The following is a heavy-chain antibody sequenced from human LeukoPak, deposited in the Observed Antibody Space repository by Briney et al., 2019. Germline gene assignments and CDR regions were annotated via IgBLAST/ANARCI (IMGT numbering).Heavy chain of an antibody. Sequence: GGSLRLSCAASGFTFSSYWMSWVRQAPGKGLEWVANIKQDGSEKYYVDSVKGRFTISRDNAKNSLYLQMNSLRAEDTAVYYCARGRRIGRSYYFDYWGQGTLVTVSS. CDR1: GFTFSSYW. V-gene: IGHV3-7*01. CDR2: IKQDGSEK. D-gene: IGHD1-26*01. J-gene: IGHJ4*02. CDR3: ARGRRIGRSYYFDY.